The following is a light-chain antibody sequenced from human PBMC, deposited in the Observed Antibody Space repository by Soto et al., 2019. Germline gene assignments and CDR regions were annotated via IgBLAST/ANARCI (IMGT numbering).Light chain of an antibody. J-gene: IGKJ4*01. CDR1: QDINIY. V-gene: IGKV1-33*01. CDR2: DAS. Sequence: DIQMTQSPSSLSAFVGDRVTITCQASQDINIYLNWYQQKPGKAPKLLIYDASNLATGVPSKFSGSGSETDFTFTINSLQPEDIATYFCQQYGNLPLSFGGRTKVEIK. CDR3: QQYGNLPLS.